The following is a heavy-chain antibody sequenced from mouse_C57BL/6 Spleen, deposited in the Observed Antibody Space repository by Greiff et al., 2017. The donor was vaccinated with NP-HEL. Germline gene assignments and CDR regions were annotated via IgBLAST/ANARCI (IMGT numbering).Heavy chain of an antibody. D-gene: IGHD2-4*01. CDR1: GFTFSSYG. V-gene: IGHV5-6*01. CDR2: ISSGGSYT. CDR3: ARQNYDYDGVGYYFDY. Sequence: VQLKESGGDLVKPGGSLKLSCAASGFTFSSYGMSWVRQTPDKRLEWVATISSGGSYTYYPDSVKGRFTISRDNAKNTLYLQMSSLKSEDTAMYYCARQNYDYDGVGYYFDYGGQGTTLTVSS. J-gene: IGHJ2*01.